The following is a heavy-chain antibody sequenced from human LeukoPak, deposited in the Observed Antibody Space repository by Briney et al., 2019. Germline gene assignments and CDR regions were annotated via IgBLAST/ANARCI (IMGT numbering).Heavy chain of an antibody. Sequence: GGSLRPSCAASGFTFSNYWMYWVRQAPGRGPLWVSRISGDGITTYYAGSVKGRFTISRDNAKNTLYLQMHSLRAEDLAVYYCARGFYGSGNSWGHGTLVTVSS. V-gene: IGHV3-74*01. CDR3: ARGFYGSGNS. J-gene: IGHJ4*01. CDR2: ISGDGITT. D-gene: IGHD3-10*01. CDR1: GFTFSNYW.